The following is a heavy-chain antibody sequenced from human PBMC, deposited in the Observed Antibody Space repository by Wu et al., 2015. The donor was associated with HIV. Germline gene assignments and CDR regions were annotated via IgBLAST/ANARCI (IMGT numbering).Heavy chain of an antibody. CDR3: ARNTDSVATSLYSLGV. Sequence: VKKPGSSVKVSCKASGDIFSKYSINWVRQAPGQGLEWMGGINPLFGTTKHVQRFQDRVTFSTDESKRTVYMELSSLRNEDTAVYYCARNTDSVATSLYSLGVWGQGTTVTVSS. V-gene: IGHV1-69*05. J-gene: IGHJ6*02. CDR1: GDIFSKYS. D-gene: IGHD5-12*01. CDR2: INPLFGTT.